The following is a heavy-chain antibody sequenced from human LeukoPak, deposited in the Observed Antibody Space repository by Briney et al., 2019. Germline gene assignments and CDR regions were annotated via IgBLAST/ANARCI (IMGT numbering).Heavy chain of an antibody. CDR3: ARGVGATSGIGFYYFDY. J-gene: IGHJ4*02. D-gene: IGHD1-26*01. Sequence: MPSETLSLTCTVSGGSISSGGYYWRWIRQHPGKGLEWIGYIYYSGSTYYNPSLKSRVTISVDASKNQFSLKLSSVTAADTAVYYCARGVGATSGIGFYYFDYWGQGTLVTVSS. V-gene: IGHV4-31*03. CDR2: IYYSGST. CDR1: GGSISSGGYY.